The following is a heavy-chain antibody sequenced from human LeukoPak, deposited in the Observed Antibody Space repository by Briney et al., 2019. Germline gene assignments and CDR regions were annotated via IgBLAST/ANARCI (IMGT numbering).Heavy chain of an antibody. Sequence: SETLSLTCTVSGGSISSYYWSWIRQPPGKGLEWIGYIYYSGSTNYNPSLKSRVTISVDTSKNQFSLKLSSVTAADTAVYYCARAHTYSSGWHFDYWGQGTLVTVSS. CDR1: GGSISSYY. CDR3: ARAHTYSSGWHFDY. V-gene: IGHV4-59*01. J-gene: IGHJ4*02. CDR2: IYYSGST. D-gene: IGHD6-19*01.